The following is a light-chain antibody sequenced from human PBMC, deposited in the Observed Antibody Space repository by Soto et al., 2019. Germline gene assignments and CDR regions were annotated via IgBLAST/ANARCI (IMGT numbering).Light chain of an antibody. Sequence: EIVFTQSPGTLSLSPGERATLSCRASQSVRSSYLAWYQQKPGQAPRLLIYGASSRATGIPDRFTGSGSGTDFTLTISRLEPEDLAVYYCQHYDSLSFGQGTRLEI. J-gene: IGKJ5*01. CDR3: QHYDSLS. V-gene: IGKV3-20*01. CDR1: QSVRSSY. CDR2: GAS.